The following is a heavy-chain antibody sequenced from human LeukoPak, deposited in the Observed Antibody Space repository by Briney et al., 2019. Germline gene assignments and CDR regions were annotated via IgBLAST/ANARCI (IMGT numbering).Heavy chain of an antibody. D-gene: IGHD2-2*01. CDR3: ARDRGYCSSTSCYLEFDY. V-gene: IGHV3-21*01. CDR2: ISSSSSYI. J-gene: IGHJ4*02. Sequence: GGSLRLSCAASGFTFSSYSMNWVRRAPGKGLEWVSSISSSSSYIYYADSVKGRFTISRDNAKNSLYLQMNSLRAEVTAVYYCARDRGYCSSTSCYLEFDYWGQGTLVTVSS. CDR1: GFTFSSYS.